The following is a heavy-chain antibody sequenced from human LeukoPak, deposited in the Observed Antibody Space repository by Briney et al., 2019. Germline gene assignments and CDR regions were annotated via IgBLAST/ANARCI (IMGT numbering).Heavy chain of an antibody. J-gene: IGHJ4*02. V-gene: IGHV4-4*09. D-gene: IGHD6-13*01. CDR3: ARHSSSWYPDY. Sequence: SETLSLTSTVSVGSISSYNWSWIRQPPGKGLEWIGYIYTSGSTNYNPSLKSRVTISVDTSKNQFSLKLSSVTAADTAVYFCARHSSSWYPDYWGQGTLVTVSS. CDR1: VGSISSYN. CDR2: IYTSGST.